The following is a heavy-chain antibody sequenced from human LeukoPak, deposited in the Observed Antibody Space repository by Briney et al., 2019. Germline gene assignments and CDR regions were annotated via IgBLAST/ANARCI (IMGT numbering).Heavy chain of an antibody. D-gene: IGHD3-10*01. CDR1: GFTFSNYW. Sequence: GGSLRLSCAASGFTFSNYWMSWVRQAPGKRLEWVSAISGSGGSTYYADSVKGRFTISRDNSKNTLYLQMNSLRAEDTAVYYCAKGFTMVRGVPYYFDYWGQGTLVTVSS. V-gene: IGHV3-23*01. CDR2: ISGSGGST. CDR3: AKGFTMVRGVPYYFDY. J-gene: IGHJ4*02.